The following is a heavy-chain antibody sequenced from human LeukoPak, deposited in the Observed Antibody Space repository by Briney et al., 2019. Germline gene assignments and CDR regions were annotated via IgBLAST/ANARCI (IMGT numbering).Heavy chain of an antibody. J-gene: IGHJ4*02. CDR3: TTRYDFDSYDY. CDR2: INHSGST. D-gene: IGHD3-3*01. Sequence: PETLSLTCVVYGGSLSGYYWSWIRPRPGKGLGWIGEINHSGSTNYNPSLKSRVTISVDTSKNQLSLKLSSVTAADTDVYYCTTRYDFDSYDYWGQGTLVTVSS. CDR1: GGSLSGYY. V-gene: IGHV4-34*01.